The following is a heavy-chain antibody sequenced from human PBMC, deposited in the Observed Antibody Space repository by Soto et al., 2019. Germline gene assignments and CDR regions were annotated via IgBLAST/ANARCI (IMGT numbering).Heavy chain of an antibody. CDR2: TGSGTGPG. V-gene: IGHV1-69*06. CDR1: GRSLRTNP. CDR3: ARRHSGGLLRFFGS. Sequence: SVRVSCKATGRSLRTNPISRVRQAPGQGLEWMGGTGSGTGPGNHAQKFRGRLTVTADKSTSTVYMELTNLSSEDTAVYYCARRHSGGLLRFFGSWGQGTLVTVSS. J-gene: IGHJ4*02. D-gene: IGHD2-15*01.